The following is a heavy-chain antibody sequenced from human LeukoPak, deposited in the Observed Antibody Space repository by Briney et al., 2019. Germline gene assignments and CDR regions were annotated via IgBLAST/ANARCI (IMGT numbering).Heavy chain of an antibody. Sequence: SVKVSCKASGYTFTSYGIGWVRQAPGQGLEWMGWISAYNGNTNYAQKLQGRVTMTTDTSTSTAYMELNSLRSEDTAVYYCARLDTVYYFDYWGQGTLVTVSS. CDR2: ISAYNGNT. J-gene: IGHJ4*02. CDR3: ARLDTVYYFDY. CDR1: GYTFTSYG. V-gene: IGHV1-18*01. D-gene: IGHD5/OR15-5a*01.